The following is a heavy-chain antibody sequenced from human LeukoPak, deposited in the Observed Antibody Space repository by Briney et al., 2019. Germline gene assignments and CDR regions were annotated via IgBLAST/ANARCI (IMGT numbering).Heavy chain of an antibody. CDR3: ARVRAIQYYFDY. CDR1: GFTFSTYS. CDR2: ISSSSSYI. V-gene: IGHV3-21*01. J-gene: IGHJ4*02. Sequence: PGGSLRLSCAASGFTFSTYSMNWVRQAPGKGLEWVSSISSSSSYIYYADSVKGRFTISRDNAKNSLYLQLNNLRAEDTAVYYCARVRAIQYYFDYWGQGTLVTVSS.